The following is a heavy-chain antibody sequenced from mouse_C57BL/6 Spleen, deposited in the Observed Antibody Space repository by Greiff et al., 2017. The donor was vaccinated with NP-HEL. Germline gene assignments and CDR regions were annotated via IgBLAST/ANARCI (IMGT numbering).Heavy chain of an antibody. CDR1: GYTFTSYW. D-gene: IGHD1-1*01. J-gene: IGHJ4*01. CDR2: IDPSDSYT. CDR3: ARKGSSYGYYAMDY. Sequence: VKLQQPGAELVMPGASVKLSCKASGYTFTSYWMHWVKQRPGQGLEWIGEIDPSDSYTNYNQKFKGKSTLTVDKSSSTAYMQLSSLTSEDSAVYYCARKGSSYGYYAMDYWGQGTSVTVSS. V-gene: IGHV1-69*01.